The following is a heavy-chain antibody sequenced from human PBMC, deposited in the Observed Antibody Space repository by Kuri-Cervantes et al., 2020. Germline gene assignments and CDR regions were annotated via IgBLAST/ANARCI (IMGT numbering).Heavy chain of an antibody. D-gene: IGHD2-15*01. CDR2: IQGDGTTT. CDR3: AKATSTSCCEWWSFDL. V-gene: IGHV3-74*01. Sequence: GKSLKISGAASGFTFRTYWMYWVRQGPGKGLVWVSGIQGDGTTTRYADSVKGRFTISRDNAKKTLYMQMNRLRAEDTALYYCAKATSTSCCEWWSFDLWGHGTLVTVSS. J-gene: IGHJ2*01. CDR1: GFTFRTYW.